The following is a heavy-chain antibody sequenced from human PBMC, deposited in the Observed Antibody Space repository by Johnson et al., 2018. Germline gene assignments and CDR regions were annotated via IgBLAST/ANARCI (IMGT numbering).Heavy chain of an antibody. D-gene: IGHD3-22*01. V-gene: IGHV1-24*01. CDR2: FDPEDGET. J-gene: IGHJ3*02. Sequence: QVQLVESGAEVKKPGASVKVSCKVSGYTLTELSMHWVRQAPGKGLEWMGGFDPEDGETIYAQKFQGRVTMTEDTSTDTAYMELSSLRSEDTAGYYFATPIVVVHAFDIWGQGTMVTVSS. CDR1: GYTLTELS. CDR3: ATPIVVVHAFDI.